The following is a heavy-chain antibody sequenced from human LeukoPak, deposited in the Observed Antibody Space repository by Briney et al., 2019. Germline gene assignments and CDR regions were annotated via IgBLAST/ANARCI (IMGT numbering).Heavy chain of an antibody. V-gene: IGHV1-24*01. D-gene: IGHD3-9*01. Sequence: ASVKVSCKVSGYTLTELSMHWVRQAPGKGLEWMGGFDPEDGETIYAQKFQGRVTMTEDTSTDTAYMELSSLRSEDTAVYYCARDDHYDILTGYNWFDPWGQGTLVTVSS. CDR1: GYTLTELS. CDR3: ARDDHYDILTGYNWFDP. J-gene: IGHJ5*02. CDR2: FDPEDGET.